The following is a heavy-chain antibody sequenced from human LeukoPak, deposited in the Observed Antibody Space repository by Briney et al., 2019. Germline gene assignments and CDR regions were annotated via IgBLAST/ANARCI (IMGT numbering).Heavy chain of an antibody. D-gene: IGHD2-2*01. CDR3: AKGAVVVPAAVIPYFDY. Sequence: GGPLRLSCAASGFTFSSYGMHWVRQAPGKGLEWVAVISYDGSNKYYADSVKGRFTISRDNSKNTLYLQMNSLRAEDTAVYYCAKGAVVVPAAVIPYFDYWGQGTLVTVSS. CDR2: ISYDGSNK. V-gene: IGHV3-30*18. CDR1: GFTFSSYG. J-gene: IGHJ4*01.